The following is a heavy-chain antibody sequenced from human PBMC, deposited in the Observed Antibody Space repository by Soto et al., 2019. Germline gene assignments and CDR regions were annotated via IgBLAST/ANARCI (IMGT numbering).Heavy chain of an antibody. D-gene: IGHD6-13*01. J-gene: IGHJ3*02. CDR2: ISWNSGSI. CDR3: AKQSSQDAFDI. V-gene: IGHV3-9*01. CDR1: GFTFDDYA. Sequence: ESGGGLVQPGRSLRLSCAASGFTFDDYAMHWVRQAPGKGLEWVSGISWNSGSIGYADSVKGRFTISRYNAKNSLYLQMNSLRAEDTALYYCAKQSSQDAFDIWGQGTMVTVSS.